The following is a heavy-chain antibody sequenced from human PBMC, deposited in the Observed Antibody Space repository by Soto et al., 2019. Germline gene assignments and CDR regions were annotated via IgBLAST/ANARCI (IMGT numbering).Heavy chain of an antibody. J-gene: IGHJ4*02. CDR3: ARHIGVTGTRGFDY. CDR1: GASISDNNL. D-gene: IGHD6-19*01. V-gene: IGHV4-4*02. CDR2: VVHWGTT. Sequence: QVQLQESGPGLVKPSGTVSLTCAVSGASISDNNLWSWVRQPPGKGLEWIGEVVHWGTTNYNPSLRSRVTISMDKSKNQISLTLSYVTAADSALYYCARHIGVTGTRGFDYWGQGTLVTVSS.